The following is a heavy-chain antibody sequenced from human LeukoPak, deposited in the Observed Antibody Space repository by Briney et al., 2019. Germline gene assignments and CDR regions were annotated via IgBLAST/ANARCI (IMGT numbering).Heavy chain of an antibody. D-gene: IGHD3-10*01. CDR3: ARNYYGFKPPED. CDR2: ISTDGSST. CDR1: GFTFSSYA. Sequence: GGSLRLSCAASGFTFSSYAMHWVRQAPGKGLVWVSRISTDGSSTTYADSVKGRFTISRDNAKNTLYLQMNSLRAEDTAVYYCARNYYGFKPPEDWGQGTLVTVSS. V-gene: IGHV3-74*01. J-gene: IGHJ4*02.